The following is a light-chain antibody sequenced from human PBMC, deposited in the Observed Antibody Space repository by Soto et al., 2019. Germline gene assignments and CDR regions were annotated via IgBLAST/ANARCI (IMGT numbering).Light chain of an antibody. CDR3: QYDDSSLSAYV. V-gene: IGLV1-40*01. CDR1: SSNIGAGYD. J-gene: IGLJ1*01. Sequence: QSVLTQPPSVSGAPGQRVTISCTGSSSNIGAGYDVHWYQQLPGTAPKLLIYGNSNRPSGVPDRFSGSKSGTSASLAITGLQAEDEADYYCQYDDSSLSAYVFGTGTKLTVL. CDR2: GNS.